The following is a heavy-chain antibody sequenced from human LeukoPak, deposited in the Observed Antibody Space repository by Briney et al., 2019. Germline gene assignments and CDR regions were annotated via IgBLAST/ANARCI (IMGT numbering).Heavy chain of an antibody. Sequence: SETLSLTCTVSGGSISSGSYLWGCIRQSPGKGLEWIGSISYSGSTYYNPSVKSRVTVSVDTSKNQFSLKVTSVTAADTAVYYCARWVGNRNWFDPWGQGTLVTVSS. CDR1: GGSISSGSYL. CDR2: ISYSGST. V-gene: IGHV4-39*07. D-gene: IGHD1-26*01. J-gene: IGHJ5*02. CDR3: ARWVGNRNWFDP.